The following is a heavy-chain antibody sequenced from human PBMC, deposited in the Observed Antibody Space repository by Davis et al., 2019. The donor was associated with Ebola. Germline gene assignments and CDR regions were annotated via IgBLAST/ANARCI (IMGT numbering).Heavy chain of an antibody. CDR2: TFYSSRWYY. Sequence: PSETLSLTCAISGDSVSSNSVGWNWIRQSPSRGLEWLAATFYSSRWYYTYAASLTGRITINPDTSKNQFSLQLNSVTPDDTAVYYCARGSSNCFEIWGQGTIVTVSS. D-gene: IGHD1-26*01. J-gene: IGHJ3*02. CDR1: GDSVSSNSVG. V-gene: IGHV6-1*01. CDR3: ARGSSNCFEI.